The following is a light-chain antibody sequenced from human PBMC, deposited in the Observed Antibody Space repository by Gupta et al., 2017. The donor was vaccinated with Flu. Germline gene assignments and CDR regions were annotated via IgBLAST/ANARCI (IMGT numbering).Light chain of an antibody. CDR3: LTHNSAPWT. CDR1: QDISNL. Sequence: DIQTTQSPSSLSASVGDRVTITCRASQDISNLLVWYQLKPGKVPKFLIYGASSLRSGVQSRFSGSGCGTDFTLTISSLQPEDVASYYCLTHNSAPWTLGQWTKVEIK. J-gene: IGKJ1*01. V-gene: IGKV1-27*01. CDR2: GAS.